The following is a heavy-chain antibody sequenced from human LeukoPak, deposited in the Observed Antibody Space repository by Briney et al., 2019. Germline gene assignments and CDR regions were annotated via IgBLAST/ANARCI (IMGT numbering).Heavy chain of an antibody. CDR1: GFTFSSYA. V-gene: IGHV3-66*01. J-gene: IGHJ6*02. CDR3: ARAPYYDFWSGYSDYYYGMDV. D-gene: IGHD3-3*01. Sequence: GGSLRLSCAASGFTFSSYAMSWVRQAPGKGLEWVSVIYSGGSTYYADSVKGRFTISRDNSKNTLYLQMNSLRAEDTAVYYCARAPYYDFWSGYSDYYYGMDVWGQGTTVTVSS. CDR2: IYSGGST.